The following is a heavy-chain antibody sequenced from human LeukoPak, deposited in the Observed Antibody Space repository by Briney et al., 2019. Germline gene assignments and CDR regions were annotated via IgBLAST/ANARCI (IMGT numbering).Heavy chain of an antibody. CDR1: GFTFSDYY. CDR2: ISSSGSTI. D-gene: IGHD5-24*01. Sequence: GGSLRLSCAASGFTFSDYYMSWIRQAPGKGLEWVSYISSSGSTIYYADSVKGRFTISRDNAKNSLYLQMNSLRAEDTAVYYRARDREMATHYFDYWGQGTLVTVSS. V-gene: IGHV3-11*01. J-gene: IGHJ4*02. CDR3: ARDREMATHYFDY.